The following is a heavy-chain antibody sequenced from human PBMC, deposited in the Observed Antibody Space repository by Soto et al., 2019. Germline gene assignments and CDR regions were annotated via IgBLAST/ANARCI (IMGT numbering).Heavy chain of an antibody. CDR1: GGSFSGYY. J-gene: IGHJ5*02. D-gene: IGHD4-17*01. V-gene: IGHV4-34*01. CDR2: INHSGST. Sequence: PSETLSLTCAVYGGSFSGYYWSWIRQPPGKGLEWIGEINHSGSTNYNPSLKSRVTISVDTSKNQFSLKLSSVTAADTAVYYCARTTYGDYRSRWFDPWGQGTLVTVSS. CDR3: ARTTYGDYRSRWFDP.